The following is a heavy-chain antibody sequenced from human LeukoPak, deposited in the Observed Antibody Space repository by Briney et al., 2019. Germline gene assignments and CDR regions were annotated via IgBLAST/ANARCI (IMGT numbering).Heavy chain of an antibody. Sequence: ASVKVSCKASGYIFTGYYMHWVRQAPGQGLEWMGWINPNSGGTNYAQKFQGRVTMTRDTSISTAYMELSRLRSDDTAVYYCARDHDYGDYGGYYFDYWGQGTLVTVSS. V-gene: IGHV1-2*02. CDR2: INPNSGGT. D-gene: IGHD4-17*01. J-gene: IGHJ4*02. CDR1: GYIFTGYY. CDR3: ARDHDYGDYGGYYFDY.